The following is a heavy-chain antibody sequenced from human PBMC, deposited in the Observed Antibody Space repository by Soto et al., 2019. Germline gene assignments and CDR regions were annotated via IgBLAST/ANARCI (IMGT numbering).Heavy chain of an antibody. Sequence: SETLSLTSTVSCGSIRGYYWSWIRQTPGNGLYCVGQIYYTVITNXXPSLKSRXXTSLDTSKNHXYLKLXSMTAEYTAMXYCAMTKTTLYNCFDPWCQGTQVSVSS. J-gene: IGHJ5*02. CDR2: IYYTVIT. V-gene: IGHV4-59*08. CDR3: AMTKTTLYNCFDP. CDR1: CGSIRGYY. D-gene: IGHD1-7*01.